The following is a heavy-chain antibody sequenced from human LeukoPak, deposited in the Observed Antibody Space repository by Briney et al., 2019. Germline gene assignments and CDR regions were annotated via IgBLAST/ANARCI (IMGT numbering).Heavy chain of an antibody. V-gene: IGHV4-4*07. J-gene: IGHJ6*03. CDR3: ARSSIYYGSGSRAYYYYMDV. CDR1: GGSISSYY. Sequence: SETLSLTCTVSGGSISSYYWSWIRQPAGKGLEWVGRIYTSGSTNYNPSLKSRVTMSVDTSKNQFSLKLSSVTAADTAVYYCARSSIYYGSGSRAYYYYMDVWGKRTTVTISS. D-gene: IGHD3-10*01. CDR2: IYTSGST.